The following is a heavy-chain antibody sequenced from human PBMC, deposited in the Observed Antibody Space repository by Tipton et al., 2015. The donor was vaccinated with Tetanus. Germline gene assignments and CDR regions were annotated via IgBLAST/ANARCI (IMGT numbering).Heavy chain of an antibody. Sequence: TLSLTCAVYGASFSDYYWSWIRQAPGKGLEWIGEINHSGSTNHHPSPKSRVTLSVNTSKNKFSLKLNSVTAADTAMYYCARVGGNYFYYGMNVWGQGATVTVAS. J-gene: IGHJ6*02. CDR3: ARVGGNYFYYGMNV. V-gene: IGHV4-34*01. CDR1: GASFSDYY. CDR2: INHSGST.